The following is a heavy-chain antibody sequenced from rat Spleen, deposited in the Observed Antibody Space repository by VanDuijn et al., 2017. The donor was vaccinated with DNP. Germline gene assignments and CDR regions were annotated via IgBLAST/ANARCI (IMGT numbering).Heavy chain of an antibody. J-gene: IGHJ2*01. CDR1: GFTFSDYW. D-gene: IGHD1-12*03. Sequence: EVKLEESGGGLVQPGVSVKLSCTTSGFTFSDYWMEWVRQAPGKGLEWVAEIRNKANNYVTFYGESVKGRFTISRDDSKGIVYLQTNGIRSEDSGVYYCTVRYYDGCYHQWGQGVMVTVSS. CDR3: TVRYYDGCYHQ. V-gene: IGHV6-21*01. CDR2: IRNKANNYVT.